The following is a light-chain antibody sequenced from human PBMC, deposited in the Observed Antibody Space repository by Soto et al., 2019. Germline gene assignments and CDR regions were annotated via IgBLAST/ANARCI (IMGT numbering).Light chain of an antibody. J-gene: IGKJ1*01. V-gene: IGKV3-15*01. CDR2: GAS. Sequence: EIVMTQSPATLSVSPGETATLSCRASRSVSSNLAWFQQKPGQPPRLLIYGASTRTTDVPARFSGSGSMTEFTLTINSLQSEDFAVYYCQQYNNWPRTFGQGTKVEVK. CDR1: RSVSSN. CDR3: QQYNNWPRT.